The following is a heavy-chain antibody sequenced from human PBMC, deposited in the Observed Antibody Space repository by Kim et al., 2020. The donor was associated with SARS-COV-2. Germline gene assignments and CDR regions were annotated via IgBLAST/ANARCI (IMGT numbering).Heavy chain of an antibody. V-gene: IGHV4-4*02. Sequence: SETLSLTCAVSGGSISSSNWWSWVRQPPGKGLEWIGEIYHSGSTNYNPSLKSRVTISVDKSKNQFSLKLSSVTAADTAVYYCARRWVSSVVVIAYFDYWGQGTLVTVSS. CDR1: GGSISSSNW. CDR2: IYHSGST. J-gene: IGHJ4*02. D-gene: IGHD3-22*01. CDR3: ARRWVSSVVVIAYFDY.